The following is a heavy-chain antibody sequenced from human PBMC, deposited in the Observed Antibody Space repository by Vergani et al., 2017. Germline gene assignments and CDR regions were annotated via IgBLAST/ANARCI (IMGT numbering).Heavy chain of an antibody. CDR2: IYYSGST. CDR1: GGSFSGYY. D-gene: IGHD5-24*01. J-gene: IGHJ4*02. V-gene: IGHV4-34*01. Sequence: QVQLQQWGAGLLKPSETLSLTCAVYGGSFSGYYWSWIRQPPGKGLEWIGYIYYSGSTYYNPSLKSRVTISVDTSKNQFSLKLSSVTAADTAVYYCASGRDGYKLHGWRNKIDYWGQGTLVTVSS. CDR3: ASGRDGYKLHGWRNKIDY.